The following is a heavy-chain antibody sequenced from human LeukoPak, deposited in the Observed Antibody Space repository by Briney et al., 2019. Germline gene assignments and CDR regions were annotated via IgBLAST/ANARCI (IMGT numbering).Heavy chain of an antibody. D-gene: IGHD3-16*02. CDR3: AREALKGVIVHFDY. V-gene: IGHV1-18*01. CDR1: GDTFTSYG. Sequence: ASVKVSCKASGDTFTSYGISWLRQAPGQGLEWMGWISAYNGNTNYAQKLQGRVTMTTDTYTSTAYMELRSLRSDDTAVYYCAREALKGVIVHFDYWGQGPLVTVSS. J-gene: IGHJ4*02. CDR2: ISAYNGNT.